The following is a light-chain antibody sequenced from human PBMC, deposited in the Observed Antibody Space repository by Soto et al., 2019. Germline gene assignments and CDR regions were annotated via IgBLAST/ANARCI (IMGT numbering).Light chain of an antibody. V-gene: IGKV3-20*01. J-gene: IGKJ1*01. Sequence: VLTQSPGTLSLSPGERATLSCRASRSVSSNYLGWYQQKPGQAPRLLIYAVSTRATGIPDRFSGSGSGTDFTLTISRLEPEDFAVYYCQQYGSSGTFGQGTKVDIK. CDR2: AVS. CDR3: QQYGSSGT. CDR1: RSVSSNY.